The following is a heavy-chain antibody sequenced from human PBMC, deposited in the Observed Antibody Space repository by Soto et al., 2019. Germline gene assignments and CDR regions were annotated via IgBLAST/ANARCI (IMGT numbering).Heavy chain of an antibody. V-gene: IGHV4-34*01. CDR2: INHSGST. CDR3: ARDKITGLFDY. J-gene: IGHJ4*02. CDR1: GGSFIGYH. D-gene: IGHD2-8*02. Sequence: LSLTCAGHGGSFIGYHWSLIRQPPGKGLEWIGEINHSGSTNYNPSLKSRVTISVDTSKNQFSLKLSSVTAADTAVYYCARDKITGLFDYWGQGTLVTVSS.